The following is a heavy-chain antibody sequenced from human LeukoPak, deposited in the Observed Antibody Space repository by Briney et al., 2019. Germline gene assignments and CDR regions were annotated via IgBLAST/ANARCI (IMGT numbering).Heavy chain of an antibody. Sequence: AASVKVSCEASGYTFTNNYIHWVRQAPGQGLEWVGIINPSSGDTSYAQKFQGRATMTRDMSTSTVYMDLSSLRSEDTAVYYCARGTPRPATALDYWGQGTLVTVSS. CDR2: INPSSGDT. CDR1: GYTFTNNY. J-gene: IGHJ4*02. V-gene: IGHV1-46*01. CDR3: ARGTPRPATALDY. D-gene: IGHD6-6*01.